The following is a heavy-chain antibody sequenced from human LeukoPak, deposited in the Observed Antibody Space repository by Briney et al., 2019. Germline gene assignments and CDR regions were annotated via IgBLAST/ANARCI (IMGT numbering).Heavy chain of an antibody. Sequence: GGSLRLSCAASRFTFSTYGMSWVRQAPGKGLEWVSSISGSGGSTNCADSVKGRFTISRDNSKNTLYLQMNSLRAEDTAVYYCAKGPLDSGYTYFDYWGQGTLSPSPQ. J-gene: IGHJ4*02. V-gene: IGHV3-23*01. CDR3: AKGPLDSGYTYFDY. D-gene: IGHD5-12*01. CDR1: RFTFSTYG. CDR2: ISGSGGST.